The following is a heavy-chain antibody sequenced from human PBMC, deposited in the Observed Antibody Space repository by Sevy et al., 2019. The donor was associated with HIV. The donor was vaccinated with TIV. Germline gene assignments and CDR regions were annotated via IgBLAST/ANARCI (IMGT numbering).Heavy chain of an antibody. CDR3: ARLGCSSTSCYQYYYYYYMDV. V-gene: IGHV5-51*01. J-gene: IGHJ6*03. D-gene: IGHD2-2*01. CDR2: IYPGDSDT. CDR1: GYSFTSYW. Sequence: GESLKISCKGSGYSFTSYWIGWVRQMPGKGLEWMGIIYPGDSDTRYSPSFQGQVTISADKSISTAYLQWGSLKASDTAMYYCARLGCSSTSCYQYYYYYYMDVWGKGTTVTVSS.